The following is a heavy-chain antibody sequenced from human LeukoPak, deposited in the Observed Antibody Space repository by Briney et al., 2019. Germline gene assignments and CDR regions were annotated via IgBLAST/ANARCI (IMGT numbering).Heavy chain of an antibody. Sequence: GGSLKISFKGSGYSFTNNWIGWVRQMPGKGLEWMGITYPGDSNTRYSPSFQGQVTISADKSISSAYLQWSSLKASDTAMYYCVRSPACSSGTCYPNWFDPWGQGTLVTVSS. CDR2: TYPGDSNT. V-gene: IGHV5-51*01. CDR3: VRSPACSSGTCYPNWFDP. J-gene: IGHJ5*02. D-gene: IGHD2-15*01. CDR1: GYSFTNNW.